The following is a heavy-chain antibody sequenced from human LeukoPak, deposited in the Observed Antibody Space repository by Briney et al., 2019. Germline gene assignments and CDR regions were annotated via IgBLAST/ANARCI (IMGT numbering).Heavy chain of an antibody. CDR2: IYYSGST. CDR3: ARMPYYYDSSGYN. D-gene: IGHD3-22*01. V-gene: IGHV4-59*01. J-gene: IGHJ4*02. CDR1: GGSISSYY. Sequence: PSETLSLTCTVSGGSISSYYWSWIRQPPGKGLEWIGYIYYSGSTNYNPSLKSRVTISVDTSKNQFSLKLSSVTAADTAVYYCARMPYYYDSSGYNWSQGTLVTVSS.